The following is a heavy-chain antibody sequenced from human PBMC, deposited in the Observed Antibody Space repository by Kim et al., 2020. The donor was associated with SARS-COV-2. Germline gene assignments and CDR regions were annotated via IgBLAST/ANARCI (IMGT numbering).Heavy chain of an antibody. D-gene: IGHD2-2*02. J-gene: IGHJ5*02. CDR2: IKQDGSEK. CDR1: GFTFSSYW. CDR3: ARDIGVPAAIPLWFDP. Sequence: GGSLRLSCAASGFTFSSYWMSWVRQAPGKGLEWVANIKQDGSEKFYVDSVKGRFTISRDNAKNSLYLQMNSLRAEDTAVYYCARDIGVPAAIPLWFDPWGQGTLVTVSS. V-gene: IGHV3-7*01.